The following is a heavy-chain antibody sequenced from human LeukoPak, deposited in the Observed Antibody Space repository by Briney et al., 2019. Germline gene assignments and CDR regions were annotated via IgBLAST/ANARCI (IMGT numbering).Heavy chain of an antibody. CDR2: IHFSGST. CDR3: ARDDSSRDDSSGYHV. Sequence: SETLSLTCTVSGGSINSYYWAWIRQSAEKGLEWIGRIHFSGSTNYNPALKSRVAISLDDSKNQFSLKLRSVTAADTAMYFCARDDSSRDDSSGYHVWGRGTLVTVSS. D-gene: IGHD3-22*01. V-gene: IGHV4-4*07. CDR1: GGSINSYY. J-gene: IGHJ4*02.